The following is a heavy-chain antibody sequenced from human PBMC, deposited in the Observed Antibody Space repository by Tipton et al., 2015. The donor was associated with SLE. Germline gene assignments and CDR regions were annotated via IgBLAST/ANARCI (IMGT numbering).Heavy chain of an antibody. CDR3: ARVVYSFSDAFDI. D-gene: IGHD6-13*01. CDR1: GGSVSSSSSY. Sequence: LRLSCTVSGGSVSSSSSYWGWIRQPPGKGLEWIGTISSSGSPYYNPSLKSRVTISVDTSMHQFSLKLSSVTAADTAVYYCARVVYSFSDAFDIWGQGTLVTVSS. V-gene: IGHV4-39*07. J-gene: IGHJ3*02. CDR2: ISSSGSP.